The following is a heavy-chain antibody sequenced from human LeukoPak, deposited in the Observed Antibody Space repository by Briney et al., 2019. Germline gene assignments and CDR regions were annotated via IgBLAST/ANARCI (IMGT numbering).Heavy chain of an antibody. CDR1: GYSFTSYG. Sequence: ASVKVSCKGSGYSFTSYGMHWVRQAHGQRKEGMGWINASNGNRKNSQKFQGRVTTTRDTSASTAYMELSSLRSEGTAVYYCARGAGAADYWGQGTLVTVSS. CDR2: INASNGNR. V-gene: IGHV1-3*01. D-gene: IGHD6-19*01. CDR3: ARGAGAADY. J-gene: IGHJ4*02.